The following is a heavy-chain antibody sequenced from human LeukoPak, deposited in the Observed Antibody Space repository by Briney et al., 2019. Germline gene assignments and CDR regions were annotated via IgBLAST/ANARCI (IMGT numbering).Heavy chain of an antibody. CDR3: ASRRGYYYDSSGYYYEY. J-gene: IGHJ4*02. Sequence: ASVKVSCKASGYTFTGYYMHWVRQAPGQGLEWMGWINPNSGGTNYAQKFQGRVTMTRDTSISTAYMELSSLRSEDTAVYYCASRRGYYYDSSGYYYEYWGQGTLVTVSS. D-gene: IGHD3-22*01. CDR1: GYTFTGYY. V-gene: IGHV1-2*02. CDR2: INPNSGGT.